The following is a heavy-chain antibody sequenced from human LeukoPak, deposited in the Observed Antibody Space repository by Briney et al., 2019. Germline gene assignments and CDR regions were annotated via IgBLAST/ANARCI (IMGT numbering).Heavy chain of an antibody. CDR1: GFTFDDYA. V-gene: IGHV3-9*01. Sequence: GGSLRLSCAASGFTFDDYAMHWDRHAPGKGREWVSGISWNSGSIGYADSMKGRFTISRDNAKNSLYLQMNSLRAEDTALYYCAKDTAAAGADAFDIWGQGTMVTVSS. CDR2: ISWNSGSI. D-gene: IGHD6-13*01. J-gene: IGHJ3*02. CDR3: AKDTAAAGADAFDI.